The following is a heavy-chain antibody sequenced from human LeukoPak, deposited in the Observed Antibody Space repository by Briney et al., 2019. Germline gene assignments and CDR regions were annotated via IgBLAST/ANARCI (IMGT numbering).Heavy chain of an antibody. J-gene: IGHJ4*02. CDR2: TYYRSKWYN. CDR3: ARRDGSSGYQYFDY. CDR1: GDSVSSNSAA. V-gene: IGHV6-1*01. D-gene: IGHD3-22*01. Sequence: SQTLSLTCAISGDSVSSNSAAWNWVTQSPSRGLEWLGRTYYRSKWYNDYAVSVKSRITINPDTSKNQFSLQLISVTPEDTAVYYCARRDGSSGYQYFDYWGQGTLVTVSS.